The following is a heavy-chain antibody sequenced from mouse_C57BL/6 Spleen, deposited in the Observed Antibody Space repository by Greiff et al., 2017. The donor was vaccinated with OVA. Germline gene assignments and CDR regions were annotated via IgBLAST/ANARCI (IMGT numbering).Heavy chain of an antibody. CDR3: ARELRRGMDY. CDR2: IHPNSGST. CDR1: GYTFTSYW. V-gene: IGHV1-64*01. J-gene: IGHJ4*01. D-gene: IGHD2-4*01. Sequence: VQLQQSGAELVKPGASVKLSCKASGYTFTSYWMHWVKQRPGQGLEWIGMIHPNSGSTNYNEKFKSKATLTVDKSSSTAFMQLSSLTSEDSAVYYCARELRRGMDYWGQGTSVTVSS.